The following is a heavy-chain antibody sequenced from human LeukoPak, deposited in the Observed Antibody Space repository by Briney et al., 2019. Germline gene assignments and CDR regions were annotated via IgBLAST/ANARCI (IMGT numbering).Heavy chain of an antibody. Sequence: ASVKLSCKASGYTFTSYGISWVRQAPGQGLEGMGWISAYNDHTDYAQKLQGRVTMTTDTSTNTAYMELRSLRSDDTALYFCARRYYDSSGYYEAHDYWGQGTLVTVSS. CDR3: ARRYYDSSGYYEAHDY. CDR1: GYTFTSYG. J-gene: IGHJ4*02. D-gene: IGHD3-22*01. CDR2: ISAYNDHT. V-gene: IGHV1-18*01.